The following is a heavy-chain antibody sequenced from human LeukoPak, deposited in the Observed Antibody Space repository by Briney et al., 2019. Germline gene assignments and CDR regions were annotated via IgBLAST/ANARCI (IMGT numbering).Heavy chain of an antibody. CDR1: GGSFSSYY. CDR3: AGTRRYYDYHMDV. V-gene: IGHV4-4*09. CDR2: IYTSGST. J-gene: IGHJ6*03. Sequence: KSSETLSLTCAVSGGSFSSYYWSWIRQPPGKGLEWIGYIYTSGSTNYNPPLKSRLTISVDTPKHQLSLTLSSVTAAHTAVYYCAGTRRYYDYHMDVWAKGTTLTVSS.